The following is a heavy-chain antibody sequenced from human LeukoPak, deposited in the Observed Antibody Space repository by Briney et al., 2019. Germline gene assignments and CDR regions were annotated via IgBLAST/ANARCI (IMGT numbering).Heavy chain of an antibody. CDR1: GGSISSGGYY. V-gene: IGHV4-30-2*01. CDR3: AREGSHLYGSGPMDV. Sequence: SETLSLTCAVSGGSISSGGYYWSWIRQPPGKGLEWIGYIYHSGSTYYNPSLKSRVTISVDRSKNQFSLKLSSVTAADTAVYYCAREGSHLYGSGPMDVWGNGTTVTVSS. J-gene: IGHJ6*04. CDR2: IYHSGST. D-gene: IGHD3-10*01.